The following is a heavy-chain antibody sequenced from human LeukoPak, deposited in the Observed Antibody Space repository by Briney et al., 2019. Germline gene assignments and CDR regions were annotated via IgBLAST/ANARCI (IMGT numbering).Heavy chain of an antibody. V-gene: IGHV3-21*01. CDR1: GFILSSYT. CDR3: ARDTLASRTTDY. D-gene: IGHD1-1*01. J-gene: IGHJ4*02. CDR2: ISSSSSYI. Sequence: GGSLRLSCAASGFILSSYTINWVRQAPGKGPEWVSSISSSSSYIYYADSVKGRFTISRDNARNSLYLQMNSLRAEDTAVCYCARDTLASRTTDYWGQGTLVTVSS.